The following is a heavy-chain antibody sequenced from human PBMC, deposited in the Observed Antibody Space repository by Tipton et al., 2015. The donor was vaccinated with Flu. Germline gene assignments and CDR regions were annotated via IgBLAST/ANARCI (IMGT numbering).Heavy chain of an antibody. CDR1: GFTFSSYA. J-gene: IGHJ3*02. CDR2: IYYSGST. Sequence: LRLSCAASGFTFSSYAMHWVRQPPGKELEWIGSIYYSGSTYYNPSLKSRVTISVDTSKNQFSLKLSSVTAADTAVYYCARDPIGGVTDKDAFDIWGQVTMVTVSS. V-gene: IGHV4-39*07. CDR3: ARDPIGGVTDKDAFDI. D-gene: IGHD2-21*02.